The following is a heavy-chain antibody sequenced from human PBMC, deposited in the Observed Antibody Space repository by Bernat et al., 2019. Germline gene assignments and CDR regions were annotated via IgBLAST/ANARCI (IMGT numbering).Heavy chain of an antibody. CDR2: ISGSGSPM. CDR3: ARDRYQAAPIVRIGAFDI. D-gene: IGHD5-24*01. J-gene: IGHJ3*02. V-gene: IGHV3-48*03. CDR1: GFTFSDYE. Sequence: EVQLVESGGGLVQPGGSLRLSCVASGFTFSDYEMNWVRQAPGKGLEWVSYISGSGSPMYYADSVKGRFTISRVNAKNSLYLQMNSLRAEDTAVYYCARDRYQAAPIVRIGAFDIWGQGTMVSVSS.